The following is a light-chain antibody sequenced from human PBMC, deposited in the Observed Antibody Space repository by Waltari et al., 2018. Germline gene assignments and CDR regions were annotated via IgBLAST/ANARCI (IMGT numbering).Light chain of an antibody. Sequence: QSALTQPASVSGSPGQSITISCTGTSSDVGGYNYVSWYQQHPGKVPKLLIFDVSNRPAGVSIRFSGSESSNTASLTISGLHAEDNSDYYCCSFTSRSTWVFGGGTKLTVL. CDR2: DVS. CDR1: SSDVGGYNY. V-gene: IGLV2-14*03. J-gene: IGLJ3*02. CDR3: CSFTSRSTWV.